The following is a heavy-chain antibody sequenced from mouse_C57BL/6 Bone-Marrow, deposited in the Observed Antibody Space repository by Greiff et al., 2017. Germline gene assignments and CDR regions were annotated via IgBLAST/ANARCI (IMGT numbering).Heavy chain of an antibody. J-gene: IGHJ2*01. D-gene: IGHD1-1*02. V-gene: IGHV5-4*01. CDR1: GFTFSSYA. CDR2: ISDGGSYT. CDR3: ARDGGYLYYFDY. Sequence: EVQVVESGGGLVKPGGSLKLSCAASGFTFSSYAVSWVRQTPEKRLEWVATISDGGSYTYYPDIVKGRFTISSDNAKNNLYLQMSHLKSEDTAMYYCARDGGYLYYFDYWGQGTTLTVSA.